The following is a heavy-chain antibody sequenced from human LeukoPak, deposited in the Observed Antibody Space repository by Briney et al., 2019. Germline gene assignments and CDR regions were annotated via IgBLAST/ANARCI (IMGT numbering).Heavy chain of an antibody. CDR3: ARGGSSSWYPWFDP. CDR1: GFTFSSYW. V-gene: IGHV3-74*01. J-gene: IGHJ5*02. Sequence: GGSLRLSCAASGFTFSSYWMHWVRQAPGKGLVWVSRINTDGSSTSYADSVKGRFTISRDNAKNTLYLQMNSLRAEDTAVYYCARGGSSSWYPWFDPWGQGTLVTVSS. CDR2: INTDGSST. D-gene: IGHD6-13*01.